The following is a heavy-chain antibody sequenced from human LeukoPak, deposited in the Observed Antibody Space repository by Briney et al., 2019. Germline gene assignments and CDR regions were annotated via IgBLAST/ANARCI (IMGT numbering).Heavy chain of an antibody. D-gene: IGHD6-19*01. V-gene: IGHV3-21*05. Sequence: PGGSLRLSCAASGFTFSSQNMNWARQAPGKGLEWGAYISNSDDATKYADSVEGRFTISRDNVENSLYLLMNSLRVDDTAVYYCVKNGWLDYWGQGIVVTVSS. CDR2: ISNSDDAT. J-gene: IGHJ4*02. CDR3: VKNGWLDY. CDR1: GFTFSSQN.